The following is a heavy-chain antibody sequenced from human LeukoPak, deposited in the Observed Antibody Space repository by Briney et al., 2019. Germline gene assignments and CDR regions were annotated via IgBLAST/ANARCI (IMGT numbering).Heavy chain of an antibody. V-gene: IGHV3-23*01. J-gene: IGHJ1*01. Sequence: GGSLRLSCVGSGFTFRSHAMSWVRQAPEKGLEFVSGIYENGGTTYYADSVKGRFTISRDNSKNTLYLQMNSLRAEDTAVYYCAKAQYSSGWNFQHWGQGTLVTVSS. CDR1: GFTFRSHA. CDR2: IYENGGTT. CDR3: AKAQYSSGWNFQH. D-gene: IGHD6-19*01.